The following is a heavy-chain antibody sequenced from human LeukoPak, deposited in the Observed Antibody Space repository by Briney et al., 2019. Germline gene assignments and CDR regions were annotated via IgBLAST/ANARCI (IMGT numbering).Heavy chain of an antibody. V-gene: IGHV1-18*01. CDR2: ISAYNGNT. D-gene: IGHD2-2*01. J-gene: IGHJ4*02. Sequence: ASVKVSCKASGYTFTSYGISWVRQAPGRGLEWMGWISAYNGNTNYAQKLQGRVTMTTDTSTSTAYMELRSLRSDDTAVYYCARDFYCSSTSCHDYWGQGTLVTVSS. CDR1: GYTFTSYG. CDR3: ARDFYCSSTSCHDY.